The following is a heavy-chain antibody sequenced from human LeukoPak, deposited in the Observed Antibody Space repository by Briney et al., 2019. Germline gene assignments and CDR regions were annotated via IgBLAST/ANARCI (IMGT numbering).Heavy chain of an antibody. CDR3: ARQIARGYGINFYYMDV. CDR2: IYYGGNT. J-gene: IGHJ6*03. D-gene: IGHD3-10*01. V-gene: IGHV4-39*01. Sequence: KPSETLSPTCTLSGDSINSYTYSSINSTTYYWGWIRQAPGKGLEWIGNIYYGGNTYYNPSLKNRLTISVDTSKNQFSLRLSPVTATDTAVYYCARQIARGYGINFYYMDVWGKGTTVTVSS. CDR1: GDSINSYTYSSINSTTYY.